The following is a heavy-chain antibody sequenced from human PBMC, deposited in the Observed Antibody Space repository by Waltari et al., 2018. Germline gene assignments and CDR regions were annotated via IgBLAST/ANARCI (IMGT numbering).Heavy chain of an antibody. D-gene: IGHD3-3*01. V-gene: IGHV4-39*07. CDR2: IYYSGST. Sequence: QLQLQESGPGLVKPSETLSLTCTVSGGSISSSSYYWGWIRQPPGKGLEWIGSIYYSGSTYYNPSLKSRVTISVDTSKNQFSLKLSSVTAADTAVYYCARWEYYDFWSGKNAFDIWGQGTMVTVSS. CDR1: GGSISSSSYY. CDR3: ARWEYYDFWSGKNAFDI. J-gene: IGHJ3*02.